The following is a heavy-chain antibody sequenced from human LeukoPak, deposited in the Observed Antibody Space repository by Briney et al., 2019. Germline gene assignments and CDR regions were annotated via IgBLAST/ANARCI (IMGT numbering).Heavy chain of an antibody. J-gene: IGHJ5*02. CDR1: GGSISSSNW. CDR2: IYHSGST. D-gene: IGHD3-10*01. Sequence: SEPLSLTCTVSGGSISSSNWWSWVRQPPGKGLEWIGEIYHSGSTNYNPSLKSRVTISVDKSKNQFSLKLSSVTAADTAVYYCASDQYCYGSGSYRWFDPWGQGTLVTVSS. V-gene: IGHV4-4*02. CDR3: ASDQYCYGSGSYRWFDP.